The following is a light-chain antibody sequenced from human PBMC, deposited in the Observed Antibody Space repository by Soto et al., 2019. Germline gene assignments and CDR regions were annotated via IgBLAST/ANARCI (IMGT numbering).Light chain of an antibody. J-gene: IGKJ5*01. Sequence: EIVLTQSPATLSLSPGERAALSCRASQSISTYLAWYQQKPGQASRLFIYDASNRATGIPARFSGSGSGTDFTLTISSLEPEDFAVYYCQQRSEWPITFGQGTRLDIK. CDR1: QSISTY. CDR2: DAS. CDR3: QQRSEWPIT. V-gene: IGKV3-11*01.